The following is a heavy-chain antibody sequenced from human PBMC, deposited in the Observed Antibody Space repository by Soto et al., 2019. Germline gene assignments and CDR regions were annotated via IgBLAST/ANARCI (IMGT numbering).Heavy chain of an antibody. J-gene: IGHJ6*02. CDR2: IIPIFGTA. CDR1: GGTFSSYA. CDR3: ARPTALEGIAARRGYYYYGMDV. Sequence: GASVKVSCKASGGTFSSYAISWVRQAPGHGLEWMGGIIPIFGTANYAQKFQGRVTITADESTSTAYMELSSLRSEDTAVYYCARPTALEGIAARRGYYYYGMDVWGQGTTVTVSS. V-gene: IGHV1-69*13. D-gene: IGHD6-6*01.